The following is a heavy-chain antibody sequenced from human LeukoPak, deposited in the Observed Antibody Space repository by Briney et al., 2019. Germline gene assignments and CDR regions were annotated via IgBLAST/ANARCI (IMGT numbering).Heavy chain of an antibody. Sequence: PSETLSLTCTVSGGSISSSSYYWGWIRQPPGKGLEWIGSIYYSGSTYYNPSLKSRVTISVDTSKNQFSLKLSSVTAADTAVYYCARDPLAVAGSNPNDYWGQGTLVTVSS. J-gene: IGHJ4*02. D-gene: IGHD6-19*01. CDR1: GGSISSSSYY. CDR2: IYYSGST. V-gene: IGHV4-39*07. CDR3: ARDPLAVAGSNPNDY.